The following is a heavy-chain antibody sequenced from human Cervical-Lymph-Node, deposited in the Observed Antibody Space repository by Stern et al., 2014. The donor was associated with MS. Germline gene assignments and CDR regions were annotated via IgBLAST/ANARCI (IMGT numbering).Heavy chain of an antibody. CDR2: IREDGTET. V-gene: IGHV3-7*01. CDR1: GFTFRNYW. CDR3: ARDSEAYSSGWHH. Sequence: VQLVESGGGLVQPGGSLRLSCAASGFTFRNYWMSWIRQVPGKGLQWVANIREDGTETHYVDSVRGRFTISRDNTRDSLYLELSSLRAEDTAVYYCARDSEAYSSGWHHWGQGALITVSS. J-gene: IGHJ5*02. D-gene: IGHD6-19*01.